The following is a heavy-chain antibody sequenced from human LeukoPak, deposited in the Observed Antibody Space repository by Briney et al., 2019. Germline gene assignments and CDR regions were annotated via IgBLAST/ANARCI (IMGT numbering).Heavy chain of an antibody. D-gene: IGHD6-19*01. Sequence: PGGSLRLSCAASGFTVSSNSMTWVRQAPGKGLEWVSILYNGGGANYADSVKGRFTISRDNSRNTLFLQMNSLRDEDTAVYYCARRDTTGWFHHFDYWGQGTLVTVFS. CDR3: ARRDTTGWFHHFDY. CDR1: GFTVSSNS. J-gene: IGHJ4*02. CDR2: LYNGGGA. V-gene: IGHV3-53*01.